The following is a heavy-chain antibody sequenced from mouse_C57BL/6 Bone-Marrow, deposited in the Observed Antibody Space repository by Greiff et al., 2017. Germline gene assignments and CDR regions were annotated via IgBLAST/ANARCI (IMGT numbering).Heavy chain of an antibody. J-gene: IGHJ2*01. CDR2: ISDGGSYT. CDR1: GFTFSSYA. V-gene: IGHV5-4*01. D-gene: IGHD2-1*01. Sequence: EVKLVESGGGLVKPGGSLKLSCAASGFTFSSYAMSWVRQTPEKRLEWVATISDGGSYTYYPDNVKGRFTISRDNAKNNLYLQMSHLKSEDTAMYYCARDYYGNRDYFDYWGQGTTLTVSS. CDR3: ARDYYGNRDYFDY.